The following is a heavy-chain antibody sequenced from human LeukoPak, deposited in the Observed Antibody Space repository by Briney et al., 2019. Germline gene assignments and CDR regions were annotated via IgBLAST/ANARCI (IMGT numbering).Heavy chain of an antibody. J-gene: IGHJ2*01. D-gene: IGHD7-27*01. CDR3: ARDLGNWGQREWYFDL. CDR2: ISSSSSTI. Sequence: GGSLRLSCAASGFTFSSYSMNWVRQAPGKGLEWVSYISSSSSTIYYADSVRGRFTISRDNAKNSLYLQMNYLTVEDTAVYYCARDLGNWGQREWYFDLWGRGILVTVSS. CDR1: GFTFSSYS. V-gene: IGHV3-48*04.